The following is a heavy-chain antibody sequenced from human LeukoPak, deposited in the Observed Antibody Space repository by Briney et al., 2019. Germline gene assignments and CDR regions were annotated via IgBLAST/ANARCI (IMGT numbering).Heavy chain of an antibody. D-gene: IGHD5-18*01. J-gene: IGHJ4*02. V-gene: IGHV4-34*01. Sequence: SETLSLTCAVYGGSFSGYYWSWIRQPPGKGLEWIGEINHSGSTNYNPSLKSRVTISVDTSKNQFSLKLSSVTAADTAVYYCARGRGYSYGYHRGYFDYWGQGTPVTVSS. CDR1: GGSFSGYY. CDR3: ARGRGYSYGYHRGYFDY. CDR2: INHSGST.